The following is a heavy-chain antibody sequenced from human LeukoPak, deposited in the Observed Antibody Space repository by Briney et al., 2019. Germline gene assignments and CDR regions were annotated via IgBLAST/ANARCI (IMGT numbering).Heavy chain of an antibody. V-gene: IGHV3-7*01. J-gene: IGHJ3*02. CDR2: INQDGSEK. CDR3: ARDRDPGYNDSSGYRRVNAFDI. CDR1: GFTFSRYW. Sequence: GGSLRLSCAASGFTFSRYWMSWVRQAPGKGLEWVANINQDGSEKYYVDSVKGRFTISRDNAKNSVYLQMNRLRAEDTAVYYCARDRDPGYNDSSGYRRVNAFDIWGQGTMVTVSS. D-gene: IGHD3-22*01.